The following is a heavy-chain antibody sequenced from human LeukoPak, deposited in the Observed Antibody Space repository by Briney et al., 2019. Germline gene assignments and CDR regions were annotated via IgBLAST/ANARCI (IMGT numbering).Heavy chain of an antibody. CDR2: IYTSGST. Sequence: SETLSLTCTVSGGSISSYYWSWIRQPAGKGLEWIGRIYTSGSTNYNPSLKSRVTMSVDTAKNQFSLKLSSVTAAATAVYYCAREKSDYGDYSGYMDVWGKGTTVTISS. CDR3: AREKSDYGDYSGYMDV. J-gene: IGHJ6*03. CDR1: GGSISSYY. V-gene: IGHV4-4*07. D-gene: IGHD4-17*01.